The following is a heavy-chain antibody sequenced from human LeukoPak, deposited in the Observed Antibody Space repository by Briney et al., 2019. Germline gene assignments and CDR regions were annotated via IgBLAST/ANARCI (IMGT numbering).Heavy chain of an antibody. V-gene: IGHV4-28*03. CDR1: GYSISNNNW. J-gene: IGHJ4*02. Sequence: ASETLSLTCAVSGYSISNNNWWVWIRQPPGKGLEWIGYIYYSGSSHYNPSLKSRVTISVDTSRNQFSLKLSSVTAADTAVYYCARGRLGGSGSYYNVLDYWGQGTLVTVSS. CDR2: IYYSGSS. D-gene: IGHD3-10*01. CDR3: ARGRLGGSGSYYNVLDY.